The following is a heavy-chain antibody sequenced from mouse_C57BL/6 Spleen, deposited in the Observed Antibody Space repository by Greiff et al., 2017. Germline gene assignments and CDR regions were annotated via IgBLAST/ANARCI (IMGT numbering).Heavy chain of an antibody. CDR3: AKSGAAQAQGGMDY. CDR2: INPYNGGT. V-gene: IGHV1-19*01. D-gene: IGHD3-2*02. CDR1: GFTFTDYY. J-gene: IGHJ4*01. Sequence: EVQLQESGPVLVKPGASVKMSCKASGFTFTDYYMNWVKQSPGKSLEWIGVINPYNGGTSYTQKFQGKATLTVDKSSSTAYMELNSLTSKGTAVYNCAKSGAAQAQGGMDYWGQGTSVTVSA.